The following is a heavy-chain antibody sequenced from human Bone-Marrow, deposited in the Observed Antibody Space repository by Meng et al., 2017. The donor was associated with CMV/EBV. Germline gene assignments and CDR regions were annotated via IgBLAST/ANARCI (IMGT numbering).Heavy chain of an antibody. CDR1: GYTFTGYY. D-gene: IGHD4-17*01. J-gene: IGHJ4*02. CDR3: ARVLFFGDPFDY. V-gene: IGHV1-2*02. CDR2: INPNSGDT. Sequence: ASVKVSCKASGYTFTGYYMHWVRQAPGQGLEWMGWINPNSGDTNCAQSFQGRVTMTRDTSISTAYMELSSLRSDDTAVYYCARVLFFGDPFDYWGQGTLVTVSS.